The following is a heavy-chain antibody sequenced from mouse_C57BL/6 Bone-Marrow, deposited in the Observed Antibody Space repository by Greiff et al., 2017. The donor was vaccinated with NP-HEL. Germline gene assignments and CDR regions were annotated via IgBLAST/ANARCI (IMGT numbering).Heavy chain of an antibody. J-gene: IGHJ2*01. Sequence: EVKLMESGPELVKPGASVKISCKASGYSFTDYNMNWVKQSNGKSLEWIGVINPNYGTTSYNQKFKGKATLTVDQSSSTAYMQLNSLTSEDSAVDYCADYCGSTNFDYWGQGTTLTVSS. D-gene: IGHD1-1*01. V-gene: IGHV1-39*01. CDR2: INPNYGTT. CDR1: GYSFTDYN. CDR3: ADYCGSTNFDY.